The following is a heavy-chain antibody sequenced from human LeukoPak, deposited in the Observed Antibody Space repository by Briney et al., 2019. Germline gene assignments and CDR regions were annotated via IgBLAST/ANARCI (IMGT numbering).Heavy chain of an antibody. J-gene: IGHJ6*03. CDR1: GFTFSSYA. Sequence: GGSLRLSCAASGFTFSSYAMSWVRQAPGKGLEWVAYIRYDGSNEYYADSVKGRFTISRDKSKNTLSLQMNGLRVEDTAVYYCAKVMPPGRIRFYSYYMDVWGKGTTVTVS. CDR3: AKVMPPGRIRFYSYYMDV. D-gene: IGHD2-15*01. CDR2: IRYDGSNE. V-gene: IGHV3-30*02.